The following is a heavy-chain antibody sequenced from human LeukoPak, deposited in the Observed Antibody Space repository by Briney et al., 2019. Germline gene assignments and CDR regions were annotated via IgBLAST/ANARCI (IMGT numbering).Heavy chain of an antibody. CDR1: GFTFSSYG. J-gene: IGHJ4*02. V-gene: IGHV3-23*01. D-gene: IGHD5-18*01. CDR3: AKALDTAMVRGFDY. Sequence: GGSLRLSCAASGFTFSSYGMSWVRQAPGKGLEWVSAISGSGGGTYYADSVKGRFTISRDNSKNTLYLQMNSLRAEDTAVYYCAKALDTAMVRGFDYWGQGTLVTVSS. CDR2: ISGSGGGT.